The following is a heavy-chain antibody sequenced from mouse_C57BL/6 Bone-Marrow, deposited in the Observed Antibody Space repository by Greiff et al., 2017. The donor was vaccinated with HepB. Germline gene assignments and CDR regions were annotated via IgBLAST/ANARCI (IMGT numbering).Heavy chain of an antibody. CDR1: GYTFTDYY. CDR3: AKGDDGYYGFAY. Sequence: EVQLQQSGPVLVKPGASVKMSCKASGYTFTDYYMNWVKQSHGMSLEWIGVINPYNGGTSYNQKFKGKATLTVDKSSSTAYMELNSLTSEDSAVYYCAKGDDGYYGFAYWGQGTLVTVSA. D-gene: IGHD2-3*01. CDR2: INPYNGGT. J-gene: IGHJ3*01. V-gene: IGHV1-19*01.